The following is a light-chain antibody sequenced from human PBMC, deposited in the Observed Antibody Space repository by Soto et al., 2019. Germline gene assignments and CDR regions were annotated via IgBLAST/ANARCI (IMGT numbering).Light chain of an antibody. V-gene: IGLV2-14*01. CDR1: SSDIGSYDY. CDR3: SSFTRTSTRL. Sequence: SVLTQPASVSGSPGQSITISCTGTSSDIGSYDYVSWYQQHPGKAPNLIIYEVTDRPSGVSNRFSGSKSGNTASLTISGLQAEDEADYYCSSFTRTSTRLLGSGTKVTVL. J-gene: IGLJ1*01. CDR2: EVT.